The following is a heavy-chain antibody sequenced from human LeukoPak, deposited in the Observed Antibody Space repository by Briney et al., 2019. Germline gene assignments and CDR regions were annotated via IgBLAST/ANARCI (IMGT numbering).Heavy chain of an antibody. CDR1: GFTFSSYG. V-gene: IGHV3-30*18. D-gene: IGHD2-2*01. CDR3: AKMCSSTSCYSDAFDI. CDR2: ISYDGSNK. Sequence: GGSLRLSCAASGFTFSSYGVHWVRQAPGKGLEWVAVISYDGSNKYYADSVKGRFTISRDNSKNTLYLQMNSLRAEDTAVYYCAKMCSSTSCYSDAFDIWGQGTMVTVSS. J-gene: IGHJ3*02.